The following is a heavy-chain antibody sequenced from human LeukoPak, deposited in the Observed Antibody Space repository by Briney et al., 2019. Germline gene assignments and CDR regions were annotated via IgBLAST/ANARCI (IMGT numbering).Heavy chain of an antibody. Sequence: GGSLRLSCAASGFTFSSYGMHWVRQAPGKGLEWVAVIWYDGSKKYYADSVKGRFTISRDNSKNTLYLQMNSLRAGDTAVYYCAKVGYGDYGYYYMDVWGKGTTVTVSS. D-gene: IGHD4-17*01. CDR3: AKVGYGDYGYYYMDV. CDR2: IWYDGSKK. J-gene: IGHJ6*03. V-gene: IGHV3-33*06. CDR1: GFTFSSYG.